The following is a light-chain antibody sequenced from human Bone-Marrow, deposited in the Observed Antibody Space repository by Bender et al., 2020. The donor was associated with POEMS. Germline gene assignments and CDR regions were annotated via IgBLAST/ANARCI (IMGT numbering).Light chain of an antibody. Sequence: SYEVTQPPSVSVSPGQTARITCSGDEMPNQYAYWYQQKPGQAPVLLIYKTRERPSGIPERFFGSLSGTTVTLTISGVQPEEEADYYCQSADSSGTHQVFGGGTKLTVL. V-gene: IGLV3-25*02. CDR2: KTR. J-gene: IGLJ2*01. CDR1: EMPNQY. CDR3: QSADSSGTHQV.